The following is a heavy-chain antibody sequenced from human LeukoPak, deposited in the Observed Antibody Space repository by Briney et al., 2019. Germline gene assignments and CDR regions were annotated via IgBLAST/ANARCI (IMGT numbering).Heavy chain of an antibody. V-gene: IGHV3-48*01. CDR2: ISSTTGNI. CDR3: LRGDRRDY. Sequence: GGSLRFSGAAPGFTFSSYSITWVGKAPGKGLEWVSFISSTTGNIYYTDSVEGRFTTSRDNANNSLYLQMSSLRAGDTAVYYCLRGDRRDYWGQGTLVTVSS. CDR1: GFTFSSYS. J-gene: IGHJ4*02.